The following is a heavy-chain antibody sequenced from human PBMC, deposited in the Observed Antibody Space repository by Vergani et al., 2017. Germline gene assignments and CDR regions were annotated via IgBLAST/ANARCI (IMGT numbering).Heavy chain of an antibody. CDR1: GGSISTNSYF. J-gene: IGHJ3*01. V-gene: IGHV4-39*02. D-gene: IGHD2-21*01. CDR3: ARDGGEYDKDALDV. Sequence: QLQLQESGPGLVKPSETLSLTCTVSGGSISTNSYFLGWIRQPPGKGLEWIGSIYYSGSTYYNPSLKSRVTISVDTSKNQFSLHLSSVTAADTAVYYCARDGGEYDKDALDVWGQGTKVTVTS. CDR2: IYYSGST.